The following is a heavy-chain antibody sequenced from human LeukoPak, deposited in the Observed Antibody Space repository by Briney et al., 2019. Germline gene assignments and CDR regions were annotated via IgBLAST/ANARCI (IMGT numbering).Heavy chain of an antibody. CDR2: INYSGSS. D-gene: IGHD3-10*01. Sequence: NPSETLSLTCTVSGGSISSSSYYWSWIRQPPGKGLEWIGNINYSGSSNSNPSLKSRATISVDMSRKHFFLDLISVTAADTAVYYCARAVHYSGTSDQYTGGRYYFDFWGQGTRVTVSS. V-gene: IGHV4-61*03. J-gene: IGHJ4*02. CDR3: ARAVHYSGTSDQYTGGRYYFDF. CDR1: GGSISSSSYY.